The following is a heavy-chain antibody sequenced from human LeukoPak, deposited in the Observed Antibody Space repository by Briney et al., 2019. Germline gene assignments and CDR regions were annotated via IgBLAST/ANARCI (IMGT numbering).Heavy chain of an antibody. J-gene: IGHJ4*02. Sequence: SETLSLTCAVSGDSFSSHYWTWIRQPPGRGLEWIGYISYIGTTNYNPSLKSRVTISLDVSKNQFSLKLTSVTAADTAVYYCANSYDGKIVPFDNWGQGALVAVSS. V-gene: IGHV4-59*08. CDR1: GDSFSSHY. CDR3: ANSYDGKIVPFDN. CDR2: ISYIGTT. D-gene: IGHD4-23*01.